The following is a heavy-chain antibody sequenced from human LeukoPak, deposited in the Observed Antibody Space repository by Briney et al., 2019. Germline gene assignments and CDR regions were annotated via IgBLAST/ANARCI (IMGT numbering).Heavy chain of an antibody. V-gene: IGHV3-30*02. CDR2: IRYDRDNK. D-gene: IGHD6-19*01. CDR3: TTDPAVAVADPTPGNFDY. Sequence: SCTASGYTFTSYAMNWVRQAPGKGLEWVAFIRYDRDNKYYADSVKGRFTISRDNSKNTLYLQMNSLRAEDTAVYYCTTDPAVAVADPTPGNFDYWGQGTLVTVSS. J-gene: IGHJ4*02. CDR1: GYTFTSYA.